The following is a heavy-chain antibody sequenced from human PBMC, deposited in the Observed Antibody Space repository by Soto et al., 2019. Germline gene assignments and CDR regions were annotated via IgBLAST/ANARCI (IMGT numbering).Heavy chain of an antibody. CDR2: MSYDGITT. V-gene: IGHV3-30*03. Sequence: GGSLRLSCAASGFSVSNYGMHWVRQAPGKGLEWVAVMSYDGITTYYGDSVKGRFTVSRDNSKNTLYLQMNSLRPDDTAVYYCARESITAIDLGRGYWGHGTLVTVSS. CDR3: ARESITAIDLGRGY. J-gene: IGHJ4*01. CDR1: GFSVSNYG. D-gene: IGHD5-18*01.